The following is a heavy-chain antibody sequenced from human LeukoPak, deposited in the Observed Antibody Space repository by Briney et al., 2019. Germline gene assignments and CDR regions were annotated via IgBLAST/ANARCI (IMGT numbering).Heavy chain of an antibody. V-gene: IGHV4-30-4*01. CDR2: IYYSGST. J-gene: IGHJ6*02. CDR3: ARSAAMAHYYYYGMDV. CDR1: GGSVSSGDYY. D-gene: IGHD2-2*01. Sequence: SETLSLTCTVSGGSVSSGDYYWSWIRQPPGKGLEWIGYIYYSGSTYYNPSLKSRVTISVDTSKNQFSLKLSSVTAADTAVYYCARSAAMAHYYYYGMDVWGQGTTVTVSS.